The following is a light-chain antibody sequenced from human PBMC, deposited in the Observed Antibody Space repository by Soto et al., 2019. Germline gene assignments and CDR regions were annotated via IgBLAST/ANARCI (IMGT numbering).Light chain of an antibody. CDR3: HQYGTSPRT. J-gene: IGKJ1*01. CDR1: QSVSYNY. V-gene: IGKV3-20*01. CDR2: GAS. Sequence: EIVLMQSPGTLSLSPGETATLSCRASQSVSYNYLGWYQQSLGQAPRLLIYGASSRATGVPDRFSGRGSGTDFTLTISRLELEDFAVYYCHQYGTSPRTFGQGTKVEVK.